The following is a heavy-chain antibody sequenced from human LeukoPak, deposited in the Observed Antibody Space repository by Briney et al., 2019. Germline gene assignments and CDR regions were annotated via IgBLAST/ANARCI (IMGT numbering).Heavy chain of an antibody. CDR2: IYYSGST. CDR3: ARDGGKVPAAIGYYFDY. D-gene: IGHD2-2*02. V-gene: IGHV4-34*01. Sequence: SETLSLTCAVYGGPFSGYYWGWIRQPPGKGLEWIGSIYYSGSTYYNPSLKSRVTISVDTSKNQFSLKLSSVTAADTAVYYCARDGGKVPAAIGYYFDYWGQGTLVTVSS. CDR1: GGPFSGYY. J-gene: IGHJ4*02.